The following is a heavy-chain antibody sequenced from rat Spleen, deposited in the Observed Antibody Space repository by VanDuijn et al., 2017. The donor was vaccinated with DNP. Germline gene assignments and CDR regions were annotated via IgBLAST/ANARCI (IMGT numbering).Heavy chain of an antibody. V-gene: IGHV3-3*01. J-gene: IGHJ3*01. CDR2: ISYSGTT. Sequence: EVQLQESGPGLVKPSQSLSLTCSVTGYSITSSYRWNWIRKFPGNKLEWIGHISYSGTTSYHPSLKSRISITRDTSKNQFFLQVNSVATEDTATYYCARSGLGRGFAYWGQGTLVTVSS. D-gene: IGHD5-1*01. CDR3: ARSGLGRGFAY. CDR1: GYSITSSYR.